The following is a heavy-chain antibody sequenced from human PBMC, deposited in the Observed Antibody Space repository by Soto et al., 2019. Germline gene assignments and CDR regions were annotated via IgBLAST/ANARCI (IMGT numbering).Heavy chain of an antibody. CDR3: ARVACNGCSCSMFDY. CDR2: ISAYNGHT. V-gene: IGHV1-18*01. CDR1: GYTFTSYG. D-gene: IGHD2-15*01. J-gene: IGHJ4*02. Sequence: QVQLVQSGAEVKKPGASVKVSCKASGYTFTSYGISWVRQAPGQGLEWMGWISAYNGHTNYAQKLQGRVTMTTDTSTSTAYMDLRSLNSDDTAVYYCARVACNGCSCSMFDYWGQGTLVTVSS.